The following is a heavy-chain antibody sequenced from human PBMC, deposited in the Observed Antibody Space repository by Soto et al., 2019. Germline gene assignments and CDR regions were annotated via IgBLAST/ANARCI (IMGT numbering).Heavy chain of an antibody. Sequence: QVQLVQSGAEVKKPGASVKVSCKASGYTFTSYAMHWVRQAPGQRLEWMGWINAGNGNTKYSQKFQGRVTITRDTSASTAYMELSSLRSEDTAVYYCAREMGDILTGYAFDIWGQGTMVTVSS. CDR3: AREMGDILTGYAFDI. CDR1: GYTFTSYA. J-gene: IGHJ3*02. CDR2: INAGNGNT. D-gene: IGHD3-9*01. V-gene: IGHV1-3*01.